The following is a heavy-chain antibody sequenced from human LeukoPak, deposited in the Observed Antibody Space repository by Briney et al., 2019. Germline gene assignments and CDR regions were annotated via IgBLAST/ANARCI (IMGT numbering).Heavy chain of an antibody. J-gene: IGHJ4*02. Sequence: SETLSLTCTVSGASISGSRYYWGWIRQPPGKGLEWIGNIYHTGPTYYNASLESRVTISVDKSKNQLSLRLTSVTAADTAMYYCARDVGARIEGYWGQGTLVTVSS. CDR3: ARDVGARIEGY. V-gene: IGHV4-39*07. CDR2: IYHTGPT. CDR1: GASISGSRYY. D-gene: IGHD1-26*01.